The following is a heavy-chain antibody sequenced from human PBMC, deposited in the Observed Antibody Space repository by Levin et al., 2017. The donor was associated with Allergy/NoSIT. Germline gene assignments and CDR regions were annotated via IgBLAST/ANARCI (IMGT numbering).Heavy chain of an antibody. J-gene: IGHJ4*02. Sequence: SCAVSGGSISSGGYSWSWIRQPPGKGLEWIGNIYLSGSTNDNPSLKSRVTMSVDRSKNQFSLKLSYVTAADTAVYYCARVAGHSYGYYFDYWGPGTLVTVSS. D-gene: IGHD5-18*01. CDR2: IYLSGST. CDR1: GGSISSGGYS. V-gene: IGHV4-30-2*01. CDR3: ARVAGHSYGYYFDY.